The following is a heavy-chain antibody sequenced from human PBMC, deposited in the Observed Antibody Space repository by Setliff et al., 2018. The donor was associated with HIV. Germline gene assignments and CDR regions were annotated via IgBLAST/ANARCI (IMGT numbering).Heavy chain of an antibody. CDR3: ARAPGITVTGRYFQH. V-gene: IGHV3-33*01. D-gene: IGHD6-19*01. Sequence: PGGSLRLSCVASGFTFSSCGMHWVRQAPGKGLEWMALILYDGSSKYYTDSVKDRFTISRDNSKNTLYLQMNSLRAEDTAVYYCARAPGITVTGRYFQHWGQGTLVTVSS. CDR1: GFTFSSCG. CDR2: ILYDGSSK. J-gene: IGHJ1*01.